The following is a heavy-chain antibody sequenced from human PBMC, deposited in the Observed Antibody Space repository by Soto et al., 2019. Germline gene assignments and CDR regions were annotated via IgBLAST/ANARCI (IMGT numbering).Heavy chain of an antibody. CDR3: ARAAAGTTIISWFDP. CDR1: GFSFSSGW. Sequence: XSLTLSFAASGFSFSSGWIHWVPQAPGKGLEWIGEINHSGSTNYTPSLKSRVTISVDTSKNQFSLKLSSVTAEDTAVYYCARAAAGTTIISWFDPWGQGTLVTVSS. CDR2: INHSGST. V-gene: IGHV4-34*01. J-gene: IGHJ5*02. D-gene: IGHD1-1*01.